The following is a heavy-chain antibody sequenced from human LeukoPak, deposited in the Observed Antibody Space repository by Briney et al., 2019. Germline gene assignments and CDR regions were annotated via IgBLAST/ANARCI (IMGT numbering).Heavy chain of an antibody. CDR1: GGSISSGGYY. Sequence: SQTLPLTCTVSGGSISSGGYYWSWIRQHPGKGLEWIGYIYYSGSTHYNPSLKSRVTISVDTSKNQFSLKLSSVTAADTAVYYCARGFDWHFDYWGQGTLVTVSS. D-gene: IGHD2-21*01. CDR3: ARGFDWHFDY. CDR2: IYYSGST. J-gene: IGHJ4*02. V-gene: IGHV4-31*03.